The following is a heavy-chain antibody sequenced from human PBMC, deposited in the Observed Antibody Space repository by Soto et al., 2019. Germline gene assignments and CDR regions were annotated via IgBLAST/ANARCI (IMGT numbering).Heavy chain of an antibody. D-gene: IGHD1-1*01. CDR2: INPKTGDT. CDR3: ATGTNGTTGWYHP. Sequence: QEQLVQSGTEVKKPGASVTVSCKSSGYTFTDYYLHWLRQAPGQGLEWVGWINPKTGDTKSSQKFQGRVTMSRDTSVSTAYIDLTSLTSDDTAMYYCATGTNGTTGWYHPWGQGTRLTVSS. J-gene: IGHJ5*02. CDR1: GYTFTDYY. V-gene: IGHV1-2*02.